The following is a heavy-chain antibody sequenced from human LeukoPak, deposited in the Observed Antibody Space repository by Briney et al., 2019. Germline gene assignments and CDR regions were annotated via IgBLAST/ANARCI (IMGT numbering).Heavy chain of an antibody. CDR3: AKXGXXXGWPQVPSDH. D-gene: IGHD6-19*01. CDR1: RFTFSSYA. Sequence: GGSLRLSCTASRFTFSSYALSWVRQAPGKGLEWVSAISGSGDHTYYADSVKGRFTISRDNSKNTLYLQMISLRAEDTAVYYCAKXGXXXGWPQVPSDHWGQGTLV. CDR2: ISGSGDHT. V-gene: IGHV3-23*01. J-gene: IGHJ4*02.